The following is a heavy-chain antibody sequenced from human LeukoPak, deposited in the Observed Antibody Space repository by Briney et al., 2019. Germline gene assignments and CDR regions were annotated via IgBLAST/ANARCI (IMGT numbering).Heavy chain of an antibody. D-gene: IGHD3-10*01. J-gene: IGHJ4*02. CDR1: GGSISSGSYY. V-gene: IGHV4-61*02. CDR2: IYTSGST. CDR3: ARTPMVRGAGALDY. Sequence: SQTLSLTCTVSGGSISSGSYYWSWIRQPAGKGLEWIGRIYTSGSTNYNPSLKSRVTISVDTSKNQFSLKLSSVTAADTAVYYCARTPMVRGAGALDYWGQGTLVTVSS.